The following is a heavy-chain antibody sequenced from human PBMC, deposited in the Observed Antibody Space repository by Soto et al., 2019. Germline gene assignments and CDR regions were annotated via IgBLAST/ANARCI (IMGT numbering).Heavy chain of an antibody. D-gene: IGHD5-18*01. J-gene: IGHJ6*02. CDR3: ARGRDREGCSYGYYYYGMDV. Sequence: EVQLVESGGGLVQPGGSLRLSCAASGFTFSSYDMHWVRQATGKGLEWVSAIGTAGDTYYPGSVKGRFTISRENAKNSLYLQMNSLRAEDTAVYYCARGRDREGCSYGYYYYGMDVWGQGTTVTVSS. CDR1: GFTFSSYD. V-gene: IGHV3-13*01. CDR2: IGTAGDT.